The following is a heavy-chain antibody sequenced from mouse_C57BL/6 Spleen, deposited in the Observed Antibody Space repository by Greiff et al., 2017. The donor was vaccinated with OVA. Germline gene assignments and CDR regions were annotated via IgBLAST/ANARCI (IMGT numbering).Heavy chain of an antibody. CDR3: ARSDGD. J-gene: IGHJ3*01. Sequence: QVQLQQPGAELVKPGASVKLSCKASGYTFTSYWMQWVKQRPGQGLEWIGEIDPSDSYTNYNQKFKGKATLTVDTSSSTAYMQLSSLTSEDSAVYYCARSDGDWGKGTLVTVSA. V-gene: IGHV1-50*01. CDR1: GYTFTSYW. CDR2: IDPSDSYT. D-gene: IGHD1-1*02.